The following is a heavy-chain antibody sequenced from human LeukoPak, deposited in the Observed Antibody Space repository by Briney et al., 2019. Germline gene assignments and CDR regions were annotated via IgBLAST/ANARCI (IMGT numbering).Heavy chain of an antibody. Sequence: SETLSLTCTVSGGSISSYYWSWIRQPPGKGLGWIGYIYYSGSTNYNPSLKSRVTISVDTSKNQFSLRLSSVTTADTAVYYCARDGGTREADYEFDYWGQGTLVTVSS. CDR3: ARDGGTREADYEFDY. CDR1: GGSISSYY. V-gene: IGHV4-59*01. CDR2: IYYSGST. D-gene: IGHD4-17*01. J-gene: IGHJ4*02.